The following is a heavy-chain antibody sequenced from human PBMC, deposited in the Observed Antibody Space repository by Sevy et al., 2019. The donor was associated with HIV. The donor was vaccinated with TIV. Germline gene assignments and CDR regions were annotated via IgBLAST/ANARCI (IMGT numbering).Heavy chain of an antibody. V-gene: IGHV3-21*01. CDR3: ASPQVVGLVYYFDY. Sequence: GGSLRLSCAASGFTFSSYSMNWVRQAPGKGLEWVSSISSSSSYIYYADSVKGRLTISRDNAKNSLYLQMNSLRAEDTAVYYCASPQVVGLVYYFDYWGQGTLVTVSS. D-gene: IGHD6-6*01. J-gene: IGHJ4*02. CDR1: GFTFSSYS. CDR2: ISSSSSYI.